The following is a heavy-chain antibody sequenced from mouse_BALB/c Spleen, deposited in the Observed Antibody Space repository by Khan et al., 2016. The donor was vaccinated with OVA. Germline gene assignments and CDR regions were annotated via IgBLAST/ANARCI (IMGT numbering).Heavy chain of an antibody. J-gene: IGHJ2*01. D-gene: IGHD2-3*01. V-gene: IGHV1S137*01. CDR2: ISTYSGNT. Sequence: VQLQQPGPELVRPGVSVKISCKGSGYTFTDYAMHWVKQSHAKSLEWIGLISTYSGNTNYKQKFKGKATMTVDKSSSTAYMELARLTSEDSAIHSCTRPAYDGYYDYWGQGTTLTVSS. CDR3: TRPAYDGYYDY. CDR1: GYTFTDYA.